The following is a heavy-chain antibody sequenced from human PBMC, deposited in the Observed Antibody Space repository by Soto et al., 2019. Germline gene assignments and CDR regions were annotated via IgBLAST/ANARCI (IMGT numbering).Heavy chain of an antibody. CDR1: GVPVVGDDW. D-gene: IGHD2-15*01. CDR3: GKNCHYSTDV. V-gene: IGHV4-4*02. J-gene: IGHJ3*01. CDR2: IFRGMTT. Sequence: PSGTLSLTCFVFGVPVVGDDWWTWVRQTPGKGQGRIREIFRGMTTHYNPSLKSRATISIVWPRNHALLTLTSVTAADTALHFCGKNCHYSTDVWGHGIMVTVSS.